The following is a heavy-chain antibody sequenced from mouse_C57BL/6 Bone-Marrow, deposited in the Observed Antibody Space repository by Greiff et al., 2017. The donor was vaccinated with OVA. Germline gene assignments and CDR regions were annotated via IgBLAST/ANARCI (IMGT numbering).Heavy chain of an antibody. Sequence: EVQLQESGPGLVKPSQSLSLTCSVTGYSITSGYYWNWIRQFPGNKLEWMGYISYDGSNNYNPSLKNRISITRDTSKNQFFLKLNSVTTEDTATYYCATLYYGSSYEAYGGQGTLVTVSA. CDR1: GYSITSGYY. D-gene: IGHD1-1*01. CDR3: ATLYYGSSYEAY. J-gene: IGHJ3*01. V-gene: IGHV3-6*01. CDR2: ISYDGSN.